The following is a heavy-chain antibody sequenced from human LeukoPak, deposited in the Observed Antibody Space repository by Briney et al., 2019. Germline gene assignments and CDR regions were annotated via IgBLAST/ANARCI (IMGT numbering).Heavy chain of an antibody. J-gene: IGHJ4*02. V-gene: IGHV3-30*02. CDR2: IRYDGSNK. D-gene: IGHD6-13*01. CDR3: ARESWRSTSYSLAAAGTIDY. CDR1: GFTFSSYG. Sequence: GGSLRLSCAASGFTFSSYGMHWVRQAPGKGLEWVAFIRYDGSNKYYADSVKGRFTISRDNSKNTLYLQMNSLRAEDTAVYYCARESWRSTSYSLAAAGTIDYWGQGTLVTVSS.